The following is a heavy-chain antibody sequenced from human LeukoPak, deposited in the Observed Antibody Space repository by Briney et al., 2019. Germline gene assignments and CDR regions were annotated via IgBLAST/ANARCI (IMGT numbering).Heavy chain of an antibody. V-gene: IGHV4-59*08. CDR3: ARGGKYYYDSWFDP. Sequence: PSETLSLTCTVSAGSITNYYWSWIRQPPGKGLEWIGYIYYTGSTNYNPSLKSRVSISVDTSKNQFSLKLSSVTAADTAVYYCARGGKYYYDSWFDPWGQGTLVTVSS. CDR2: IYYTGST. CDR1: AGSITNYY. J-gene: IGHJ5*02. D-gene: IGHD3-22*01.